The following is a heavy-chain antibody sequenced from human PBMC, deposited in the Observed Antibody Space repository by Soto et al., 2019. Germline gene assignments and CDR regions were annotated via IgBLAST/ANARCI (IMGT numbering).Heavy chain of an antibody. J-gene: IGHJ6*03. Sequence: QVQLQESGPGLVKPSETLSLTCTVSGVSISSYYWSWIRQPPGKGLEWVGYIYYSGSTNHNPSLRSRVNISVDTSKNQCSQQLSSVTAADTAVYFCAKVESYHYYSMDVWGKGTTVTVSS. CDR3: AKVESYHYYSMDV. CDR1: GVSISSYY. CDR2: IYYSGST. V-gene: IGHV4-59*01.